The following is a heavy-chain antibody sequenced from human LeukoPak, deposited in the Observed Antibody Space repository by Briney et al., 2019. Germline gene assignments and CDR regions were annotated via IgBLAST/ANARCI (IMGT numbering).Heavy chain of an antibody. Sequence: GSLRLSFAASGFPFSSYGLHWVRQAPGKGLEGVAVIWYDGSNKYYADSVKGRFTISRDNSKNTLYLQMDSLRGEDTAVYYCAKDFRIGYSAHFDYWGQGALVTVSS. CDR3: AKDFRIGYSAHFDY. CDR1: GFPFSSYG. D-gene: IGHD2-21*01. J-gene: IGHJ4*02. CDR2: IWYDGSNK. V-gene: IGHV3-33*06.